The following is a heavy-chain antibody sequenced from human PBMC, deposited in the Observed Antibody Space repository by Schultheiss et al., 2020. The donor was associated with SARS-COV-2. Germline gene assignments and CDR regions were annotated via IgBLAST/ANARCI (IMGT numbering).Heavy chain of an antibody. D-gene: IGHD4-17*01. J-gene: IGHJ4*02. CDR1: GGSFSGYY. Sequence: SETLSLTCAVYGGSFSGYYWSWIRQPPGKGLEWIGEIYHSGSTNYNPSLKSRVTISVDTSKNQFSLKLSSVTAADTAVYYCARLGYGDGGYWGQGTLVTVSS. CDR3: ARLGYGDGGY. CDR2: IYHSGST. V-gene: IGHV4-34*01.